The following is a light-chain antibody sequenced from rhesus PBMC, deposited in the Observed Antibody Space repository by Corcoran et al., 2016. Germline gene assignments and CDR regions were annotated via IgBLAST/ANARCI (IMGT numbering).Light chain of an antibody. CDR3: QQCYSTPWT. J-gene: IGKJ1*01. Sequence: DIQMSQSPSSLSASVGDKVTITCRASQGISNALAWYQKKPGKAPKLLIYAASSLESGVPSRFSGSRSGTDCTLTISSLQPEDFATYYCQQCYSTPWTFGQGTKVEIK. CDR1: QGISNA. V-gene: IGKV1-33*02. CDR2: AAS.